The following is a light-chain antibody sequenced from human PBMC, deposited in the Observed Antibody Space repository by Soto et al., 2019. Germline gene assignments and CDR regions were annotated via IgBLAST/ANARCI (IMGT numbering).Light chain of an antibody. CDR1: QSVNTS. CDR2: DAS. Sequence: EVVLTQSPATLSLSPGERATLSCRASQSVNTSLAWYQQQPGQPPRRLIHDASNRATGIPARFSGSGSGTDFTLTISSLEPEDFAIYYCQQRMIWPPITFGQGTRLEIK. V-gene: IGKV3-11*01. CDR3: QQRMIWPPIT. J-gene: IGKJ5*01.